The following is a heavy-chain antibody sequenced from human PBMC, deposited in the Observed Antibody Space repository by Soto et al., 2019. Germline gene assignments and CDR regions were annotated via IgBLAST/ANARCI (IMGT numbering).Heavy chain of an antibody. V-gene: IGHV1-69*06. CDR1: GGTFSSYA. CDR2: IIPIFGTA. J-gene: IGHJ4*02. CDR3: VLSSRSSGWLVCDY. D-gene: IGHD6-19*01. Sequence: SVKVSCKASGGTFSSYAISWVRQAPGQGLEWMGGIIPIFGTANYAQKFQGRVTITADKSTSTAYMELSSLRSEDTAVYYCVLSSRSSGWLVCDYWGQGTLVTVSS.